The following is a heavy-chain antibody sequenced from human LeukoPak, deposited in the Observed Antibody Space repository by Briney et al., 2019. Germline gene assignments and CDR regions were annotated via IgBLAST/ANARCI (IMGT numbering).Heavy chain of an antibody. V-gene: IGHV5-51*01. D-gene: IGHD3-10*01. CDR1: EYSFSTNW. CDR2: IYPGDSQS. CDR3: ARYNAGSLDF. J-gene: IGHJ4*02. Sequence: GESLKISCKAYEYSFSTNWIGWVRQMPGKGLEWMGLIYPGDSQSRYSPSFQGHVTFSADTSRNTAYLQWNSLKASDTAMYYCARYNAGSLDFWGQGTMIYVSS.